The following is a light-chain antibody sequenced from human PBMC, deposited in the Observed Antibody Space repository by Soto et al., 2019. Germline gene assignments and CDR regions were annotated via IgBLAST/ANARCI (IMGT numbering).Light chain of an antibody. Sequence: LTQSPATLSLSPGERATLSCRASQSVSTYLAWYQQKPGQAPRLLLYDASNRATGIPARFSGSGSGTDFTLTISSLEPEDFAVYYCQQRSNWLVTFGPGTKVDIK. CDR2: DAS. J-gene: IGKJ3*01. V-gene: IGKV3-11*01. CDR1: QSVSTY. CDR3: QQRSNWLVT.